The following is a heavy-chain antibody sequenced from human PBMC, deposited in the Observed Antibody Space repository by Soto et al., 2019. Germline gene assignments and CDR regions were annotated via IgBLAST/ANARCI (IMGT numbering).Heavy chain of an antibody. CDR1: GGSLSNYG. CDR2: IIPVFGTA. Sequence: QVQLVQSGAEVKKPGSSVKVSCKASGGSLSNYGISWVRQAPGQGLEWMGGIIPVFGTANYAQEFQGSVTIIADDSTNIVYMDVTSLRSEDTAVYYCARGDATKIVVTTYYAMDVLGQGTTVTVSS. D-gene: IGHD4-17*01. CDR3: ARGDATKIVVTTYYAMDV. V-gene: IGHV1-69*12. J-gene: IGHJ6*02.